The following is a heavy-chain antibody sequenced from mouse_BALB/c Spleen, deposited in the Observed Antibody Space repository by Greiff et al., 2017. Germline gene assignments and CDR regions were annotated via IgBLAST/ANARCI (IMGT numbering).Heavy chain of an antibody. CDR2: IYPGDGDT. J-gene: IGHJ1*01. V-gene: IGHV1-80*01. CDR3: ARSLLLRYWYFDV. D-gene: IGHD1-1*01. CDR1: GYAFSSYW. Sequence: QVQLKESGAELVRPGSSVKISCKASGYAFSSYWMNWVKQRPGQGLEWIGQIYPGDGDTNYNGKFKGKATLTADKSSSTAYMQLSSLTSEDSAVYVCARSLLLRYWYFDVWGAGTTVTVSS.